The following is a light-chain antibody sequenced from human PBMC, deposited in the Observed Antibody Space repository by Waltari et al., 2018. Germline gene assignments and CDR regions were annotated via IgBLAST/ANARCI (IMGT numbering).Light chain of an antibody. V-gene: IGKV1-8*01. CDR2: DAS. CDR1: QGISNY. CDR3: QQYYGYPLT. J-gene: IGKJ3*01. Sequence: AIQITQSPSSLSASTGDKVTITCRASQGISNYLAWYQQKPGKAPTLLIYDASTLQRGVPSRFSDSGSGTDFTLTISCLQSEDFATFYCQQYYGYPLTFGPGTKVDVK.